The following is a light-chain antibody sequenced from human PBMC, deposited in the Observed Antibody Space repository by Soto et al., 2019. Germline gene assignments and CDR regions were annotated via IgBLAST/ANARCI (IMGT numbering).Light chain of an antibody. Sequence: QSALTQPASVSGSPGQPITISCTGTSSDVGGYNYVSWYQQHPGKAPKLMIYDVSNRPSGVSNRFSGSKSGNTASLTISGLQAEDEGDYYCSSYTSRSTVVFGGGTKVTVL. CDR3: SSYTSRSTVV. V-gene: IGLV2-14*01. J-gene: IGLJ2*01. CDR1: SSDVGGYNY. CDR2: DVS.